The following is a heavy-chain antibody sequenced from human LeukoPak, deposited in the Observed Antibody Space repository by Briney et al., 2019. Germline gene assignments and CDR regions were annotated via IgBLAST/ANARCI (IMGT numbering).Heavy chain of an antibody. V-gene: IGHV4-59*01. CDR3: ARASKSGVVAATPYYFDY. J-gene: IGHJ4*02. CDR2: IYYSGST. CDR1: GGSISSYY. Sequence: SETLSLTCTVSGGSISSYYWSWIRQPPGKGLEWIGYIYYSGSTNYNPSLKSRVTISVDTSKNQFSLKLRSVTAADTAVYYCARASKSGVVAATPYYFDYWGQGTLVTVSS. D-gene: IGHD2-15*01.